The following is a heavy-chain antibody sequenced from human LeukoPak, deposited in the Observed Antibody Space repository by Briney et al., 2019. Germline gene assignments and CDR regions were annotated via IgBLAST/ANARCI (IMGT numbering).Heavy chain of an antibody. CDR2: IKQDGSEK. V-gene: IGHV3-7*03. CDR3: AKPQYYYDSSGYYSEYFQH. Sequence: PGGSLRLSCAASGFTFSSYWMSWVRQAPGKGLEWVANIKQDGSEKYYVDSVKGRFTISRDNSKNTLYLQMNSLRAEDTAVYYCAKPQYYYDSSGYYSEYFQHWGQGTLVTVSS. D-gene: IGHD3-22*01. J-gene: IGHJ1*01. CDR1: GFTFSSYW.